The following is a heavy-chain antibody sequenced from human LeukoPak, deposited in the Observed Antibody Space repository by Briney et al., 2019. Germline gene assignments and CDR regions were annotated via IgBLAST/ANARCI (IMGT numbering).Heavy chain of an antibody. Sequence: SETLSLTCTVSGCSISSSSYYWGWIRQPPGKGLEWIGSIYYSGSTYYNPSLKSRVTISVDTSKNQFSLKLSSVTAADTAVYYCASQMTIYVLRFSGYYFDYWGQGTLVTVSS. CDR2: IYYSGST. J-gene: IGHJ4*02. V-gene: IGHV4-39*01. CDR1: GCSISSSSYY. CDR3: ASQMTIYVLRFSGYYFDY. D-gene: IGHD3-3*01.